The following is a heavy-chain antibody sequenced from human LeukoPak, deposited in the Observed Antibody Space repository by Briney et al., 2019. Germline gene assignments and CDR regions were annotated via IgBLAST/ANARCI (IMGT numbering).Heavy chain of an antibody. CDR3: ARDLEASGSYPGVFDY. V-gene: IGHV3-30-3*01. Sequence: PGGSLRLSCAASGFTFSSYAMHLVRQAPGKGLEWVAVISYDGSNKYYADSVKGRFTISRDNSKNTLYLQMNSLRAEDTAVYYCARDLEASGSYPGVFDYWGQGTLVTVSS. J-gene: IGHJ4*02. D-gene: IGHD1-26*01. CDR1: GFTFSSYA. CDR2: ISYDGSNK.